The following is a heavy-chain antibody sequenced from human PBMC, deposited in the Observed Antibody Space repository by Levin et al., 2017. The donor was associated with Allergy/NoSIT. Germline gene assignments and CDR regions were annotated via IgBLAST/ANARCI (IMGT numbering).Heavy chain of an antibody. CDR3: ARRRGDYVFGFDY. V-gene: IGHV3-33*01. CDR1: GFTFSSYG. D-gene: IGHD4-17*01. CDR2: IWYDGSNK. Sequence: PGGSLRLSCAASGFTFSSYGMHWVRQAPGKGLEWVAVIWYDGSNKYYADSVKGRFTISRDNSKNTLYLQMNSLRAEDTAVYYCARRRGDYVFGFDYWGQGTLVTVSS. J-gene: IGHJ4*02.